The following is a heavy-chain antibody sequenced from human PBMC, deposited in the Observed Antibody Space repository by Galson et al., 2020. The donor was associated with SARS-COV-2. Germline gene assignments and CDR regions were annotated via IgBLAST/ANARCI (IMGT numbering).Heavy chain of an antibody. D-gene: IGHD3-10*01. J-gene: IGHJ2*01. Sequence: GGSLRLSCAASGFTFSGYDMHWVRQAPGKGLEWVTFISHDGSNKDYGDSVKGRFTISRDNSKTTLYLHLASLRPEDTAVYYCARTGLGGTRDGFHWYFDLWGRGTLVTVSS. CDR2: ISHDGSNK. V-gene: IGHV3-30*03. CDR3: ARTGLGGTRDGFHWYFDL. CDR1: GFTFSGYD.